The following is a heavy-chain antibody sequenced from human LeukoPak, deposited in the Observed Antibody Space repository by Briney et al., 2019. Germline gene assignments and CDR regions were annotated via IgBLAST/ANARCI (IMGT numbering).Heavy chain of an antibody. V-gene: IGHV3-23*01. D-gene: IGHD2-2*01. Sequence: GGSLRLSCAASGFTFSSYAMRWVRQAPGKGLEWVSAISGSGGSTYYADSVKGRFTISRDNSKNTLYLQMNSLRAEDTAVYYCAKVPLGYCGSTSCYFDYWGQGTLVTVSS. CDR3: AKVPLGYCGSTSCYFDY. CDR2: ISGSGGST. J-gene: IGHJ4*02. CDR1: GFTFSSYA.